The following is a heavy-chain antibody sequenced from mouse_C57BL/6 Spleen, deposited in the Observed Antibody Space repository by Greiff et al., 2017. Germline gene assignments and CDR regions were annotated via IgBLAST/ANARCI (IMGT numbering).Heavy chain of an antibody. CDR2: INPSTGGT. V-gene: IGHV1-42*01. J-gene: IGHJ2*01. CDR3: ATVKEGNYFYD. CDR1: GYSFTGYY. D-gene: IGHD2-12*01. Sequence: EVQLQQSGPELVKPGASVKISCKASGYSFTGYYMNWVKQSPEKSLEWIGEINPSTGGTTYNQKFKAKATLTVDKSSSTAYMQLKSLTSEDSAVYYCATVKEGNYFYDWGQGTTLTVSS.